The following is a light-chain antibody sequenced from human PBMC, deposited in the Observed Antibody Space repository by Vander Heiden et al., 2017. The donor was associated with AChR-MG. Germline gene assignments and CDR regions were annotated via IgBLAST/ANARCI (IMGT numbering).Light chain of an antibody. J-gene: IGLJ2*01. CDR3: ATWDDSRDGVV. CDR2: TNN. CDR1: SSNIGTNT. Sequence: QSVLTQPPSTSGTPGQRVTISCSGSSSNIGTNTVNWYQQLPGTAPNLLIYTNNQRPSGVPDRFSGSKSGTSASLAISGLQADDEADYYCATWDDSRDGVVFGGGTKLTVL. V-gene: IGLV1-44*01.